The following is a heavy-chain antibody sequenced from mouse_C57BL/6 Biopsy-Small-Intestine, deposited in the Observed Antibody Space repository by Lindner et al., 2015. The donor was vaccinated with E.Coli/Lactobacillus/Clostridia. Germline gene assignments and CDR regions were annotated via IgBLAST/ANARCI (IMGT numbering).Heavy chain of an antibody. V-gene: IGHV1-84*02. Sequence: SVKVSCKASGYNFNDFGFSWVRQAPGQGPEWMGWITTYTGDTKFADKFQGRVIMTRDTSISTVYMELSRLRSDDTGMYYCGRGSSWYQLLNVAYGMDAWGQGTTVIVSS. D-gene: IGHD1-1*01. J-gene: IGHJ1*01. CDR3: GRGSSWYQLLNVAYGMDA. CDR2: ITTYTGDT. CDR1: GYNFNDFG.